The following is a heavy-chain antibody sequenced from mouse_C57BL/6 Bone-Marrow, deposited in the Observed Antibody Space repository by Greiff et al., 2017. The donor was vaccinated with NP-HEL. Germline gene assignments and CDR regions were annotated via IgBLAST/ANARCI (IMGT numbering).Heavy chain of an antibody. J-gene: IGHJ4*01. CDR2: IHPNSGST. D-gene: IGHD1-1*01. V-gene: IGHV1-64*01. CDR3: ARSGSSFTYAMDY. CDR1: GYTFTSYW. Sequence: QVQLQQSGAELVKPGASVKLSCKASGYTFTSYWMHWVKQRPGQGLEWIGMIHPNSGSTNYNEKFKSKATLTVDKSSSTAYMQLSSLTSEDSAVYYCARSGSSFTYAMDYWGQGTSVTVSS.